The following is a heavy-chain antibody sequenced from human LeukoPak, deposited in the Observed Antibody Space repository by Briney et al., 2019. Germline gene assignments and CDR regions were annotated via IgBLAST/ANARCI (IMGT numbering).Heavy chain of an antibody. J-gene: IGHJ4*02. V-gene: IGHV1-69*02. CDR1: GGTFSSYT. D-gene: IGHD2-2*01. CDR2: IIPILGIA. CDR3: ARLGYCSSTSCDY. Sequence: ASVKVSCKASGGTFSSYTISWVRQAPGQGPEWMGRIIPILGIANYAQKFQGRVTITADKSTSTAYMELSSLRSEDTAVYYCARLGYCSSTSCDYWGQGTLVTVSS.